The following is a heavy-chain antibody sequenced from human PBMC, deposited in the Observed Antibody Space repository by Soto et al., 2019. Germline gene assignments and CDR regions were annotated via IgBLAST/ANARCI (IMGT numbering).Heavy chain of an antibody. CDR3: ARDRENFYDSSGYYLSDSFDL. Sequence: QVQLVESGGGVVQPGRSLRLSCAASGFSFRTYGIHWVRQAPGKGLEWVAVIWYDRSNKYYADSVKGRFTISRDNSENTLYLQMNSLRADDTAVYYCARDRENFYDSSGYYLSDSFDLWGQGTMVTVSS. CDR2: IWYDRSNK. J-gene: IGHJ3*01. D-gene: IGHD3-22*01. V-gene: IGHV3-33*01. CDR1: GFSFRTYG.